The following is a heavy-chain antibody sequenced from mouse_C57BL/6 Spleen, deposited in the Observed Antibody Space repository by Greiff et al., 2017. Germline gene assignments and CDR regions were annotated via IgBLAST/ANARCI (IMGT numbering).Heavy chain of an antibody. Sequence: QVQLQQPGAELVKPGASVKLSCKASGYTFTSYWMHWVKQRPGQGLEWIGMIHPDSGSTNYNEKFKSKATLTVDKSSSTAYMQLSSLTSEDSAVYYCARSDYGSYWYFEVWGTGTTVTVSS. D-gene: IGHD1-1*01. V-gene: IGHV1-64*01. CDR3: ARSDYGSYWYFEV. CDR2: IHPDSGST. J-gene: IGHJ1*03. CDR1: GYTFTSYW.